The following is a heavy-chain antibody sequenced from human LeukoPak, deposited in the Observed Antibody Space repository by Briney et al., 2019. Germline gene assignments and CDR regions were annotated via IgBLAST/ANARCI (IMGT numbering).Heavy chain of an antibody. Sequence: QPGGSLRLSCAASGFTFSSYAMPWARQAPGKGLEWVAVISYDGSNKYYADSVKGRFTISRDNSKNTLYLQMNSLRAEDTAVYYCARDGEGSSFDYWGQGTLVTVSS. V-gene: IGHV3-30*04. CDR3: ARDGEGSSFDY. CDR2: ISYDGSNK. D-gene: IGHD1-26*01. J-gene: IGHJ4*02. CDR1: GFTFSSYA.